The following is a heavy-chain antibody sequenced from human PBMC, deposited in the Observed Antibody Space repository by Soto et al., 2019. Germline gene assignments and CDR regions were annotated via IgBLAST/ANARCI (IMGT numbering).Heavy chain of an antibody. Sequence: PRLSCAASGFTFSSYGMHWVRQAPGKGLEWVAVISYDGSNKYYADSVKGRFTISRDNSKNTLYLQMDSRRAEDTAMYYCERELQDIVLVPASRNYDYDMEIWGQGTTVT. J-gene: IGHJ6*02. CDR1: GFTFSSYG. D-gene: IGHD2-2*01. CDR3: ERELQDIVLVPASRNYDYDMEI. V-gene: IGHV3-30*03. CDR2: ISYDGSNK.